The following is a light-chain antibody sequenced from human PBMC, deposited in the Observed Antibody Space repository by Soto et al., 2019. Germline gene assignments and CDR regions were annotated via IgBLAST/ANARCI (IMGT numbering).Light chain of an antibody. CDR3: QQYGSSGT. Sequence: IVLTQSPGTLSLSPVERATLSCRASQSVTSSYLAWYQQKPGQAPRLLIYGASNRATGIPDRFSGSGSGTDFTLTISRLEPEDFAVYYCQQYGSSGTFGQGTKVDI. V-gene: IGKV3-20*01. CDR1: QSVTSSY. J-gene: IGKJ1*01. CDR2: GAS.